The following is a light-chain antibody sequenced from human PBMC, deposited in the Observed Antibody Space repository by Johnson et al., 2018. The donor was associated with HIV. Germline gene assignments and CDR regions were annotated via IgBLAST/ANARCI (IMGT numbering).Light chain of an antibody. Sequence: QSVLTQPPSVSAAPGQKVTISCSGSSSNIGNNYVSWYQQLPGAAPKLLIYDNNKRPSGITDRFSGSKSGTSATLGITGLQTGDEADYYCGTWDSILTAYVFGAGTKVTV. CDR3: GTWDSILTAYV. J-gene: IGLJ1*01. CDR2: DNN. CDR1: SSNIGNNY. V-gene: IGLV1-51*01.